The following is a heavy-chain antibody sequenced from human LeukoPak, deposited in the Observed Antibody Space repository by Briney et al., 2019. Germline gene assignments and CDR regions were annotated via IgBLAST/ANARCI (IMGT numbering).Heavy chain of an antibody. Sequence: GSLRLSCAASGFTFSSYWMSWVRQAPGKGLEWIGYIYYSGSTNYNPSLKSRVTISVDTSKNQFSLKLSSVTAADTAVYYCARQGYYDSSGYYPFDYWGQGTLVTVSS. J-gene: IGHJ4*02. CDR2: IYYSGST. D-gene: IGHD3-22*01. CDR3: ARQGYYDSSGYYPFDY. CDR1: GFTFSSYW. V-gene: IGHV4-59*01.